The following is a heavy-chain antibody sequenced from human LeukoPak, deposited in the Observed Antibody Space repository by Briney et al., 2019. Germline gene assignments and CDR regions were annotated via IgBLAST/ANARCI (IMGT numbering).Heavy chain of an antibody. CDR2: INHDGSKK. Sequence: GGSLRLSCATSAFTFRSDWMTWVRQAPGKGLEWVANINHDGSKKHYVDSVKGRFTISRDNTENSLFLQLNSLRAEDTAMYYCARDTSPSSRNIYFDALEMWGQGTMVTVSS. V-gene: IGHV3-7*01. D-gene: IGHD2/OR15-2a*01. CDR3: ARDTSPSSRNIYFDALEM. J-gene: IGHJ3*02. CDR1: AFTFRSDW.